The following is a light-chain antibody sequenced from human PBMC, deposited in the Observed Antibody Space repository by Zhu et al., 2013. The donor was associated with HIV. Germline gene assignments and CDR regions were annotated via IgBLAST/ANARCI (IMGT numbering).Light chain of an antibody. V-gene: IGKV3-20*01. Sequence: EIVLTQSPATLSVSPGERATLSCRASQSVSSSYFAWYQQKPGQAPRLLIFATSNRATGIPDRFSGSGSGTDFTLTIKRLEPEDFAVYYCQQYGTSPVTFGPGTKVDIK. CDR2: ATS. J-gene: IGKJ3*01. CDR3: QQYGTSPVT. CDR1: QSVSSSY.